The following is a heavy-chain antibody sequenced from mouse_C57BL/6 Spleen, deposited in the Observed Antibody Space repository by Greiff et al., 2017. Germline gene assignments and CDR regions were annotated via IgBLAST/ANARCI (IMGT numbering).Heavy chain of an antibody. CDR2: IYPGDGDT. CDR1: GYAFSSSW. D-gene: IGHD1-1*01. V-gene: IGHV1-82*01. J-gene: IGHJ2*01. CDR3: ARTLANSFYFDY. Sequence: QVQLKESGPELVKPGASVKISCKASGYAFSSSWMNWVKQRPGKGLEWIGRIYPGDGDTNYNGKFKGKATLTADKSSSTAYMQLSSLTSEDSAVYFCARTLANSFYFDYWGQGTTLTVSS.